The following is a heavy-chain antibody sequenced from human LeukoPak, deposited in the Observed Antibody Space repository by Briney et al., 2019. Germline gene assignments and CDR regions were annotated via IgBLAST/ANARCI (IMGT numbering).Heavy chain of an antibody. Sequence: PGGSLRLSCAASGFTFSSYAMHWVRQAPGKGLEYVSAISSNGGSTYYANSVKGRFTISRDNSKNTLYLQMGSLRAEDMAVYYCARASVPWVVVTAQEYAFDIWGQGTMVTVSS. V-gene: IGHV3-64*01. J-gene: IGHJ3*02. CDR1: GFTFSSYA. D-gene: IGHD2-21*02. CDR2: ISSNGGST. CDR3: ARASVPWVVVTAQEYAFDI.